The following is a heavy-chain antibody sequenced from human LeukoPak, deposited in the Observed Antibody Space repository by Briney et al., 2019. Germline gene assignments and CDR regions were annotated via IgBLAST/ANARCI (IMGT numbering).Heavy chain of an antibody. CDR2: IWFDGSNK. CDR1: GFTFSNYD. Sequence: GGSLRLSCAASGFTFSNYDMHWVRQAPGKGLEWVAVIWFDGSNKFYADSVKGRFTIPRDNSKNTLYLQMNSLRAEDTAVYYCASSAGALIDCWGQGTLVIVSS. J-gene: IGHJ4*02. CDR3: ASSAGALIDC. V-gene: IGHV3-33*01. D-gene: IGHD6-19*01.